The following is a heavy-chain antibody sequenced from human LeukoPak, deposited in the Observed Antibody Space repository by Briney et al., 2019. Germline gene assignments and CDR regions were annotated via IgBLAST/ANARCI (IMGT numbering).Heavy chain of an antibody. V-gene: IGHV3-48*02. J-gene: IGHJ4*02. CDR3: ARVGGSGCRCDYFDY. CDR2: LSSSSSYI. D-gene: IGHD3-22*01. CDR1: GFTFSSYS. Sequence: AGTLRLSCAASGFTFSSYSMNWLRQAPGKGLEWGTYLSSSSSYIYYADSVKGRFTISRDNAKNSLFLQMNSLSDEDTALYSCARVGGSGCRCDYFDYWGQGTLVTVS.